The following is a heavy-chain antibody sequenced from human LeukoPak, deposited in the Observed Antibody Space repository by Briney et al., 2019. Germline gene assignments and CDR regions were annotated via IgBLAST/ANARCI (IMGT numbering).Heavy chain of an antibody. CDR3: ARDNMVRGVMVYYYMDV. V-gene: IGHV1-2*02. Sequence: ASVKVSCKASGYTFTGHYMHWVRQAPGQGLEWMGSIYPNSGGTNYAQKFQGRVTMNRDTSISTAYMELSRLRSDDTAVYYCARDNMVRGVMVYYYMDVWGKGTTVTISS. CDR1: GYTFTGHY. J-gene: IGHJ6*03. D-gene: IGHD3-10*01. CDR2: IYPNSGGT.